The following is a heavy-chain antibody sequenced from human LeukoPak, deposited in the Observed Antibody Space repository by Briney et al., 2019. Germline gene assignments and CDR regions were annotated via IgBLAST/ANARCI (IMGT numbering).Heavy chain of an antibody. Sequence: GGSLRLSCAASGCTFSSYSLNWVSQAPGKGLEWVSSISSSSSYIYYADSMKGRFTISRDNAKNSLYLQMNSLRAEDTAVYYCARTVSGAFDIWGQGTMVTVSS. CDR2: ISSSSSYI. D-gene: IGHD3-10*01. CDR1: GCTFSSYS. CDR3: ARTVSGAFDI. V-gene: IGHV3-21*01. J-gene: IGHJ3*02.